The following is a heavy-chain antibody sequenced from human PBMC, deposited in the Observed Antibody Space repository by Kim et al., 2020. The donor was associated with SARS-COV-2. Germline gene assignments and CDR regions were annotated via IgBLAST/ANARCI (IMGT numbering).Heavy chain of an antibody. D-gene: IGHD3-16*01. J-gene: IGHJ4*02. V-gene: IGHV3-7*01. Sequence: EKECGDLGKDRFPISRDKDTVSVYMQMNSLRAEDTAVYYCARVFHGVFDRWGQGTLVTVSS. CDR2: EK. CDR3: ARVFHGVFDR.